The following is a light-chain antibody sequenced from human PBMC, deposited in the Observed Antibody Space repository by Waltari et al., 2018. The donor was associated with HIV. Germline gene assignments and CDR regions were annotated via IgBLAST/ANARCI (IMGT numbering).Light chain of an antibody. Sequence: QSALTQPRSVSGSPGQPVTISCTGTSSAVGAYDYVSWFQQYPGKAPKLIRSDVTKRPSGVPDRFSGSKSGNTASLAISGLQVEDEADYYCCSYTGSYVVFGGGTKLTVL. J-gene: IGLJ2*01. CDR2: DVT. V-gene: IGLV2-11*01. CDR1: SSAVGAYDY. CDR3: CSYTGSYVV.